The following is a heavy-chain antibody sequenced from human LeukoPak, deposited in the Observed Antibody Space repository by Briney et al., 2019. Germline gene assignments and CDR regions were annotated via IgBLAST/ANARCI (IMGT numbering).Heavy chain of an antibody. D-gene: IGHD3-3*01. V-gene: IGHV3-7*01. J-gene: IGHJ6*02. CDR3: ARFSLTIFGVVIIQDGMDV. CDR1: GFTFSTYA. Sequence: GESLKISCAASGFTFSTYAMSWVRPAPGKGLEWVANIKQDGSEKYYVDSVKGRFTISRDNAKNSLYLQMNSLRAEDTAVYYCARFSLTIFGVVIIQDGMDVWGQGTTVTVSS. CDR2: IKQDGSEK.